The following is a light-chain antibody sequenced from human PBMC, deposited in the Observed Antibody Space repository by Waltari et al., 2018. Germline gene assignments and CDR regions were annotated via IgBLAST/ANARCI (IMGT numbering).Light chain of an antibody. CDR3: QQYGSSPHLT. Sequence: EIVLPQSPGTLSLAPGERATLSCRASQSVSSSYLAWYQQKPGQAPRLLIYGASSRATGIPDRFSGSGSGTDFTLTISRLEPEDFAVYYCQQYGSSPHLTFGGGTKVEIK. J-gene: IGKJ4*01. CDR2: GAS. CDR1: QSVSSSY. V-gene: IGKV3-20*01.